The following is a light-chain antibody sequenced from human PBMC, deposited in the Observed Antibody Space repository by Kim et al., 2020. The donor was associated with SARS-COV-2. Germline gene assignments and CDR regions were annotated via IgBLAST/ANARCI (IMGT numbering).Light chain of an antibody. CDR3: QQYDSTPAVT. Sequence: EIVLTQSPGTLSLSPGERVTLSCRASQSISSNYLAWYQQRLGQAPRLLIYGASVRATGIPDRFSGSGSGTDFILNISRLEPEDFAVYYCQQYDSTPAVTFGQGTKVEIK. V-gene: IGKV3-20*01. CDR2: GAS. CDR1: QSISSNY. J-gene: IGKJ5*01.